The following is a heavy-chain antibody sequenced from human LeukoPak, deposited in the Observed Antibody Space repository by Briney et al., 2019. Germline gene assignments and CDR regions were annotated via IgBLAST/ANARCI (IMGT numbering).Heavy chain of an antibody. CDR1: GFTFSSYA. V-gene: IGHV3-23*01. CDR2: ISGSGVGT. J-gene: IGHJ4*02. D-gene: IGHD6-19*01. CDR3: AKISSSSCTDY. Sequence: GGSLRLSCAASGFTFSSYAMSWVRQAPGKGLEWVSSISGSGVGTYYADSVKGRFTFSRDNSKNTLYLQMNSLRAEDTAVYYCAKISSSSCTDYWGQGTLITVSS.